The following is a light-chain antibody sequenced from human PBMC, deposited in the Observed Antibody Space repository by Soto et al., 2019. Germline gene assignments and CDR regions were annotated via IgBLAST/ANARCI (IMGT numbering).Light chain of an antibody. CDR2: DVN. V-gene: IGLV2-8*01. CDR1: SSDVGGYNY. J-gene: IGLJ2*01. Sequence: QSVLTQPPSASGSPGQSVTISCTGTSSDVGGYNYVSWYRQHPGKAPQLIIYDVNKRPSGVPDRFSGSKSGNTASLTVSGLRAEDEADYFCNSYGGTNNYVVFGGGTKVTVL. CDR3: NSYGGTNNYVV.